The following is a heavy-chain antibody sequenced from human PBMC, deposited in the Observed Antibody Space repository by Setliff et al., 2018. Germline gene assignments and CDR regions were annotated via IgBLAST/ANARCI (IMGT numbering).Heavy chain of an antibody. V-gene: IGHV3-48*01. CDR3: ARDRGSGSYFLRYFDY. D-gene: IGHD1-26*01. CDR2: ISRTF. J-gene: IGHJ4*02. Sequence: GESLKISCAASGFIFSDYSMNWVRQAPGKGLGWVSYISRTFFTADSVKGRFTISRDNDKNSLYLQMNSLRAEDTAVYYCARDRGSGSYFLRYFDYWGQGTLVTVPS. CDR1: GFIFSDYS.